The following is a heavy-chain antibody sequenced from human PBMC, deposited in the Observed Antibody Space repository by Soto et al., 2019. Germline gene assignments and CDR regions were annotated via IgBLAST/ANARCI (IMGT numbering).Heavy chain of an antibody. V-gene: IGHV4-34*01. CDR3: AREGSRMIFGVVITTYYFDY. CDR2: INHSGST. J-gene: IGHJ4*02. D-gene: IGHD3-3*01. Sequence: PSETLSLTCAVYGGSFSGYYWSWIRQPPGKGLEWIGEINHSGSTNYNPSLKSRVTISVDTSKNQFSLKLSSVTAADTAVYYCAREGSRMIFGVVITTYYFDYWGQGTLVNVSS. CDR1: GGSFSGYY.